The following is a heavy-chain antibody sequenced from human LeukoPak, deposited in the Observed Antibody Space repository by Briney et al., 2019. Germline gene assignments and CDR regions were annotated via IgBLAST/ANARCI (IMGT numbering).Heavy chain of an antibody. Sequence: PSETLSLTXTVSGGSISSNSYYWGWIRQPPGKGLEWIGSIYYSGSTYYNPSLKSRVTISVDTSKIHLSLKLISVTAADTAVYYCAKGGAYYDSSGYYFKYYFDYWGQGTLVTVSS. V-gene: IGHV4-39*02. D-gene: IGHD3-22*01. J-gene: IGHJ4*02. CDR3: AKGGAYYDSSGYYFKYYFDY. CDR2: IYYSGST. CDR1: GGSISSNSYY.